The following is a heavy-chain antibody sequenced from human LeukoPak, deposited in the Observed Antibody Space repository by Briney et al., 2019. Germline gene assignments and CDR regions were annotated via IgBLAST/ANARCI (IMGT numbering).Heavy chain of an antibody. V-gene: IGHV3-23*01. CDR1: GFTFSSFG. CDR3: AKDRNPSSSAGDYFDY. Sequence: GGSLRLSCAASGFTFSSFGMSWVRRAPGKGLEWVSGFTNSGGGTTYYADSVKGRFTISRDNSKNTLYLQMHSLRAEDTAVYYCAKDRNPSSSAGDYFDYWGQGTLVTVSS. CDR2: FTNSGGGTT. J-gene: IGHJ4*02. D-gene: IGHD6-6*01.